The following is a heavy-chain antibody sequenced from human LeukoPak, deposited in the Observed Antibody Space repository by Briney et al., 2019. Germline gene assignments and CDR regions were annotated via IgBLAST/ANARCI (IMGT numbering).Heavy chain of an antibody. V-gene: IGHV1-46*01. CDR2: INPSGGST. Sequence: GASVKVSCKASGYTFTSFYMHWVRQAPGQGLEWMGIINPSGGSTSYAQKFQGRVTMTRDTSTTTVYMELGSLRSEDTAVYYCARDLASSGYYWDWGQGTLVTVSS. CDR1: GYTFTSFY. J-gene: IGHJ4*02. D-gene: IGHD3-22*01. CDR3: ARDLASSGYYWD.